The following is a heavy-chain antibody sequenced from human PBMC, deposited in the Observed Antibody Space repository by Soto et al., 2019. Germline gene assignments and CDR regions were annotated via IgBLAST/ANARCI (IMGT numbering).Heavy chain of an antibody. V-gene: IGHV2-26*01. CDR2: IFWNDET. J-gene: IGHJ4*02. Sequence: QVTLKESGPVLVKPTETLTLTCTVSGFSLSNARMGVSWIRQPPGKALEWLAHIFWNDETSYSPSLRSRLTISKDTSKSQVVLTMTNMDPVDTATYYCARPAHSSSWLSFSYWGQGTLVTLSS. D-gene: IGHD6-13*01. CDR3: ARPAHSSSWLSFSY. CDR1: GFSLSNARMG.